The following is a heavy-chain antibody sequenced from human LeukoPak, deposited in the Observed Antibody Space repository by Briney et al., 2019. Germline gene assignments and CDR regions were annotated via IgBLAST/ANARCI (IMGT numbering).Heavy chain of an antibody. Sequence: PSETLSLTCTVSGGSISSYYWSWIRQPPGKGLEWIGYIYYSGSTNYNPSLKSRVTISVDTSKNQFSLKLSSVTAADTAVYYCARVVVVTAIPEFGPDWYFDLWGRGTLVTVSS. V-gene: IGHV4-59*01. D-gene: IGHD2-21*02. CDR2: IYYSGST. CDR3: ARVVVVTAIPEFGPDWYFDL. CDR1: GGSISSYY. J-gene: IGHJ2*01.